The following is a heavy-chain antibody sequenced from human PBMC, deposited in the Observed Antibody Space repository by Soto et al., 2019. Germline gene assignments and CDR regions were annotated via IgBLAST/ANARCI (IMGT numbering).Heavy chain of an antibody. CDR2: ISFDGSNK. D-gene: IGHD5-12*01. CDR1: GFTLSSYG. CDR3: AKGVQPWLGVADY. Sequence: QVQLVESGGGVVQPGRSLRLSCAASGFTLSSYGMHWVSQAPGKGLEWVAIISFDGSNKYYADSVKGRFTISRDNAKNTLYLQMNSLRAEDTAVYYCAKGVQPWLGVADYWGQGTLVTVSS. V-gene: IGHV3-30*18. J-gene: IGHJ4*02.